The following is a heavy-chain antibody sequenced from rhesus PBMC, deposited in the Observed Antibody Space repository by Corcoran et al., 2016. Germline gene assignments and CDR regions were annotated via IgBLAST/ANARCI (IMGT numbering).Heavy chain of an antibody. Sequence: EVQLVESGGGLVQPGGSLRLSCAASGFTFSDYDTSWVRQASGKGLDRVSFISIARSYNYSADSVKGRFTISRDNAKNSLSLQMNSLKTEDTAVYYCTREREYCTGSDQCAFDFWGQGLRVTVSS. J-gene: IGHJ3*01. CDR2: ISIARSYN. D-gene: IGHD2-21*01. CDR3: TREREYCTGSDQCAFDF. V-gene: IGHV3S16*01. CDR1: GFTFSDYD.